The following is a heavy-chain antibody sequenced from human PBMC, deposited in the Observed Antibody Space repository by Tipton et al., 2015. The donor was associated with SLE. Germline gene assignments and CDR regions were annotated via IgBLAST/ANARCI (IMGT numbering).Heavy chain of an antibody. CDR1: GGSISSSSYY. D-gene: IGHD3-22*01. J-gene: IGHJ4*02. Sequence: TLSLTCTVSGGSISSSSYYWGWIRQPPGKGLEWIGSIYYSGSTYYNPSLKSRVTISLDTSKNQFSLKLSSVTAADTAVYYCARGTAEAYYDSSGLGYFDYWGQGTLVTVSS. V-gene: IGHV4-39*07. CDR2: IYYSGST. CDR3: ARGTAEAYYDSSGLGYFDY.